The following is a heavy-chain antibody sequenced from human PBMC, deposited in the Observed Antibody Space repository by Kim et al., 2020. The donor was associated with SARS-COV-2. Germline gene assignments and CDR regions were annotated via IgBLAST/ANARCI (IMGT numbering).Heavy chain of an antibody. V-gene: IGHV3-73*01. D-gene: IGHD2-2*01. Sequence: GGSLRLSCAPSGFTFSGSAMHWVRQASGKGLEWVGRIRSKANSYATAYAASVKGRFTISRDDSKNTAYLQMNSLKTEDTAVYYCTRLTNYYYYGMDVWGQGTTVTVSS. J-gene: IGHJ6*02. CDR2: IRSKANSYAT. CDR1: GFTFSGSA. CDR3: TRLTNYYYYGMDV.